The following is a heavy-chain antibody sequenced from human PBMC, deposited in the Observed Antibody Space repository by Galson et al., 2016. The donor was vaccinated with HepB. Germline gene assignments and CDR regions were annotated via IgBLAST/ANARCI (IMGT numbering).Heavy chain of an antibody. CDR3: ATGGQRYFEQ. V-gene: IGHV3-11*01. CDR2: ISSSGKTT. D-gene: IGHD6-25*01. J-gene: IGHJ1*01. CDR1: GFSFSDYY. Sequence: SLRLSCAASGFSFSDYYMSWIRQAPGKGLEWVSYISSSGKTTYYADSVKGRFTISRDNAKNSLHLQLNSLRADDTAVYYCATGGQRYFEQWGQGTLVSVSS.